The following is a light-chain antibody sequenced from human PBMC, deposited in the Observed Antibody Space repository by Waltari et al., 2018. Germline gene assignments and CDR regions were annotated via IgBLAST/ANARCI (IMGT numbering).Light chain of an antibody. J-gene: IGLJ3*02. CDR1: RFNIRSNA. CDR2: SND. V-gene: IGLV1-44*01. Sequence: QSVLTQPPSASGTPGQRVNISGSGSRFNIRSNAVNWYQQLPGTAAKLLIYSNDHLPSRVPHRFSCSKSGTPASLAISGLQSEDESDYYYAAWDDILNCHLVFCGGTKLTVL. CDR3: AAWDDILNCHLV.